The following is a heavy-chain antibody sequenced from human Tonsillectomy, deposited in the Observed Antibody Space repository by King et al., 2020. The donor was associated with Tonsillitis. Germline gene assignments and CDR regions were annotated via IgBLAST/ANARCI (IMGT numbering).Heavy chain of an antibody. CDR2: IDPSDSYT. V-gene: IGHV5-10-1*03. CDR3: ARRVGYCSGGSCYYDY. CDR1: GYSFTSYW. D-gene: IGHD2-15*01. J-gene: IGHJ4*02. Sequence: VQLVQSGAEVKKPGESLRFSCKGSGYSFTSYWISWVRQMPGKGLEWMGRIDPSDSYTNYSPSFQGHVTISADKSISTAYLQWSSLKASDTAMYYCARRVGYCSGGSCYYDYWGQGTLVTVSS.